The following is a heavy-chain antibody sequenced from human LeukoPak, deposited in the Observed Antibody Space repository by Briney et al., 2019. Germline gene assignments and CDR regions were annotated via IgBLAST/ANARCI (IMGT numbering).Heavy chain of an antibody. D-gene: IGHD1-1*01. V-gene: IGHV3-23*01. CDR1: GFSFSNYA. CDR2: ITADGGST. J-gene: IGHJ6*03. CDR3: ARVWIRDYMDV. Sequence: GGSVRLSCEVSGFSFSNYAMNWVRQAPGKGLEWVSAITADGGSTHYTISVKGRFIISRDTPKNTLYLQMNNVRAEDTAVYFCARVWIRDYMDVWGKGTTVSVSS.